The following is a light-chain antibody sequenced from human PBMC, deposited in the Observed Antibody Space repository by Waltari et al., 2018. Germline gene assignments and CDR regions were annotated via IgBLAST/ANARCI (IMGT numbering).Light chain of an antibody. Sequence: EIVLTQSPGTLSLSPGESATGSCRASQRVRSSYLAWYQQKPVQAPRLLSYGASSSATGIPDKFSVSGSGTDFTLTISRLEPEDFAVYYCQQYGSSPQTFGQGTKVEIK. CDR2: GAS. V-gene: IGKV3-20*01. CDR3: QQYGSSPQT. J-gene: IGKJ1*01. CDR1: QRVRSSY.